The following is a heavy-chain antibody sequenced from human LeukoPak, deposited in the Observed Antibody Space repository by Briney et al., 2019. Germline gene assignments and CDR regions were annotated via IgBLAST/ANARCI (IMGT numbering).Heavy chain of an antibody. CDR1: GGSFSGYY. CDR2: INHSGST. CDR3: AREIKNGYLNWFDP. J-gene: IGHJ5*02. V-gene: IGHV4-34*01. Sequence: PSETLSLTCAVYGGSFSGYYWSWIRQPPGKGLEWIGEINHSGSTNYNPSLKSRVTISVDTSKNQFSLKLSSVTAADTAVYYCAREIKNGYLNWFDPWGQGTLVTVSS. D-gene: IGHD5-18*01.